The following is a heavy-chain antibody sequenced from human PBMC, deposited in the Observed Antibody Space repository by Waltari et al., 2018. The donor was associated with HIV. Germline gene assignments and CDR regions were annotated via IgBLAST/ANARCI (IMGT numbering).Heavy chain of an antibody. V-gene: IGHV4-30-4*08. CDR2: IYYTGST. J-gene: IGHJ5*02. Sequence: QVQLQESGPGVVKPSQTLSLTCTVSGGSINSGAYYWSWIRQPPGKGPEGLGYIYYTGSTYYSPSLKGRITILVDRSKNQFSLNLTSVTATDTAVYYCARGRPQDILTGYSNWFDPWGQGTLVTVSS. CDR3: ARGRPQDILTGYSNWFDP. CDR1: GGSINSGAYY. D-gene: IGHD3-9*01.